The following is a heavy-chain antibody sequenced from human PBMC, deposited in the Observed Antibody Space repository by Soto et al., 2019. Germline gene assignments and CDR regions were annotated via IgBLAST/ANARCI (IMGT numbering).Heavy chain of an antibody. V-gene: IGHV1-58*01. CDR1: GFTFTSSA. D-gene: IGHD1-26*01. CDR3: AAEGVGATGFDP. CDR2: IVVGSGNT. J-gene: IGHJ5*02. Sequence: QMQLVQSGPEVKKPGTSVKVSCKASGFTFTSSAVQWVRQARGQRLEWIGWIVVGSGNTNYAQKFQERDTITRDMSTSTAYMELSSLRSEDTAVYYCAAEGVGATGFDPWGQGTLVTVSS.